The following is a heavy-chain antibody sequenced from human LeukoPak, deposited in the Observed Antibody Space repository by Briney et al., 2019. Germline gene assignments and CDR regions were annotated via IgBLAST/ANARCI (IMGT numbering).Heavy chain of an antibody. Sequence: PGGSLSLSCAACGFTFSSYAMSWVRPAPGKGLEWFSAISGSGGSTYYADSVKGRFTISRDNSKNTLYLQMNSLRAEDTALYYCARKRPNYFDYWGQGTLVTVSS. V-gene: IGHV3-23*01. CDR2: ISGSGGST. CDR1: GFTFSSYA. CDR3: ARKRPNYFDY. J-gene: IGHJ4*02.